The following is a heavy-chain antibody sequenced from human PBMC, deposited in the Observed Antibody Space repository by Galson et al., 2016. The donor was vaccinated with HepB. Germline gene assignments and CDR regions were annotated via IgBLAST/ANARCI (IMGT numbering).Heavy chain of an antibody. Sequence: SLRLSCAASGFMFRSFWMSWVRQGPGEGLEWLANLNEDGSESYSLNYVRGRFSISRDNAKNTLFLEMTSLRPEDTAVYFCARGRSPWSGAGGSYDSWGHGTLVAVSS. CDR3: ARGRSPWSGAGGSYDS. J-gene: IGHJ4*03. D-gene: IGHD7-27*01. V-gene: IGHV3-7*01. CDR2: LNEDGSES. CDR1: GFMFRSFW.